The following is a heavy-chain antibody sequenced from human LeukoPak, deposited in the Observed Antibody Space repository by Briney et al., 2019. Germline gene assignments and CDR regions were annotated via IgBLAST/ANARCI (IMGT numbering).Heavy chain of an antibody. J-gene: IGHJ5*02. CDR1: GYTFTGYY. CDR2: INPNSGGT. CDR3: ARDSVSDSSGYYIDNWFDP. Sequence: GASVKVSCKASGYTFTGYYMHWVRQAPGQGLEWMGWINPNSGGTNYAQKFQGRVTMTRDTSISTAYMELSRLRSDDTAVYYCARDSVSDSSGYYIDNWFDPWGQGTLVTVSS. V-gene: IGHV1-2*02. D-gene: IGHD3-22*01.